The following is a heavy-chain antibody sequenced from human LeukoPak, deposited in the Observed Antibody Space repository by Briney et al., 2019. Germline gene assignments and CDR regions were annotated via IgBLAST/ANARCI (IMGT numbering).Heavy chain of an antibody. Sequence: VASVKVSCKASGYTFTSYAMHWVRQAPGQRLEWMGWINAGNGNTKYSQKFQGRVTTTRDTSASTAYMELSSLRSEDTAVYYCARDYWLGGYYGSGTCFDYWGQGTLVTVSS. CDR1: GYTFTSYA. CDR2: INAGNGNT. V-gene: IGHV1-3*01. CDR3: ARDYWLGGYYGSGTCFDY. J-gene: IGHJ4*02. D-gene: IGHD3-10*01.